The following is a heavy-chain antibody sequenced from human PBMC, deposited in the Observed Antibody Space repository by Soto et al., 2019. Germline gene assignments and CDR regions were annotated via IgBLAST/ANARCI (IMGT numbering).Heavy chain of an antibody. Sequence: EVQLVESGGGLVKPGGSLRLSCAASGFTFSSYSMNWVRQAPGKGLEWVSSISSSSTYIFYADSVKGRFTIARDNAKNSRFLQMNSVRAEDTAVYYCARGYCGGGTCYGAFDIWGQGTVVTVSS. CDR2: ISSSSTYI. V-gene: IGHV3-21*01. CDR1: GFTFSSYS. D-gene: IGHD2-15*01. J-gene: IGHJ3*02. CDR3: ARGYCGGGTCYGAFDI.